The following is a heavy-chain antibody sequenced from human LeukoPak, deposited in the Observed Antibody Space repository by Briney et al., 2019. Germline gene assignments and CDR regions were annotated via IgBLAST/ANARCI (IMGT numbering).Heavy chain of an antibody. D-gene: IGHD3-10*01. J-gene: IGHJ4*02. CDR3: ARDRGAMVRGIMIIY. CDR2: IKEDGSDK. Sequence: PGGSLRLSCAASGFTFSSYAMSWVRQAPGKGLEWVANIKEDGSDKYYVDSVKGRFTISRDNAKNSLYLQMNSLRAEDTAVYYCARDRGAMVRGIMIIYWGQGTLVTVSS. V-gene: IGHV3-7*01. CDR1: GFTFSSYA.